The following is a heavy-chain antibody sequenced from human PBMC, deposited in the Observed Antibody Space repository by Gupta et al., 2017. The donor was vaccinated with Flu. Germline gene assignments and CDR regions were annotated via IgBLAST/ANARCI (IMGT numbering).Heavy chain of an antibody. Sequence: EVQLVESGGGLVKPGGSLRLSCAASGFTFSSYSMNWVRQAPGKGLEWVSSISSSSSYIYYADSVKGRFTISRDNAKNSLYLQMNSLRAEDTAVYYCARDVSYDSSKGYYFDYWGQGTLVTVSS. J-gene: IGHJ4*02. D-gene: IGHD3-22*01. CDR3: ARDVSYDSSKGYYFDY. CDR2: ISSSSSYI. CDR1: GFTFSSYS. V-gene: IGHV3-21*01.